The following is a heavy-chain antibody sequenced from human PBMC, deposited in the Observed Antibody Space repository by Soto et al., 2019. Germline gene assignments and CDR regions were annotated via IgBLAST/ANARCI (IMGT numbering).Heavy chain of an antibody. CDR1: GGSIRDNY. CDR2: IYYTGTT. Sequence: SETLSLTCSVSGGSIRDNYWGWIRQPPGKGLEWIGYIYYTGTTKYNPSLKSRVTVSVDSSKNQFSLKLDSVTAADTAVYYCARLGGYYQAFDSWGQGTLVTVSS. CDR3: ARLGGYYQAFDS. V-gene: IGHV4-59*08. J-gene: IGHJ4*02. D-gene: IGHD3-22*01.